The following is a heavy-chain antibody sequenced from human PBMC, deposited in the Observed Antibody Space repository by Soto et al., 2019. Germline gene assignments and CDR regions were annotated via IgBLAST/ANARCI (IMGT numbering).Heavy chain of an antibody. CDR2: ISTYNGNT. CDR1: GYTFTNFA. V-gene: IGHV1-18*01. D-gene: IGHD2-8*01. Sequence: ASVKVSCKAAGYTFTNFAMHWVRQAPGQGLEWMGRISTYNGNTNYPQSLQGRLTMTTDTSTTTAYMELRSLRSDDTAVYYCARDPYLVLKVNAQHLYRMDVWGQGTTVTGSS. CDR3: ARDPYLVLKVNAQHLYRMDV. J-gene: IGHJ6*02.